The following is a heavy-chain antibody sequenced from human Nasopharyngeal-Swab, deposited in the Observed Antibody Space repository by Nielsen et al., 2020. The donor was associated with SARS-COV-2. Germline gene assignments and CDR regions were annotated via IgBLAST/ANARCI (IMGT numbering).Heavy chain of an antibody. CDR3: ARDGYSSSWTLFAEYFQH. Sequence: GSLRLSCAASGFTFSSYSMNWVRQAPGKGLEWVSYISGSSSTIYYADSVKGRFTISRDNAKNSLYLQMNSLRAEDTAVYYCARDGYSSSWTLFAEYFQHWGQGTLVTVSS. D-gene: IGHD6-13*01. CDR2: ISGSSSTI. CDR1: GFTFSSYS. J-gene: IGHJ1*01. V-gene: IGHV3-48*04.